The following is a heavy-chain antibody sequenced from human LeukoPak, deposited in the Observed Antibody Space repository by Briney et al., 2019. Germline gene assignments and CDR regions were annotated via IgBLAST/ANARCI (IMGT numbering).Heavy chain of an antibody. V-gene: IGHV4-31*03. D-gene: IGHD5-24*01. J-gene: IGHJ4*02. CDR3: ARNRDGYNSFDY. CDR1: GGSINNGGYY. CDR2: IYYSGSS. Sequence: SQTLSLTCTVSGGSINNGGYYWRSIRQHPGKGLEWIGYIYYSGSSYYNPSLRSRVTISVDTSKNHFSLKLSSVTAADTAVYYCARNRDGYNSFDYWGQGTLVTVSS.